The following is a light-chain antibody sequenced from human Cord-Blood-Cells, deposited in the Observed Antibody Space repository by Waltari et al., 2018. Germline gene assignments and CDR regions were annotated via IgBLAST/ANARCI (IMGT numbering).Light chain of an antibody. Sequence: QSALTQPASVSGSPGQSITISCTGTSRDVGSYNLVSWYQQHPGKAPQLMIYEGSKRPSGVSNRFSGSKSGNPASLTISGLQAEDEADYYCCSYAGSSTWVFGGGTKLTVL. CDR3: CSYAGSSTWV. CDR2: EGS. CDR1: SRDVGSYNL. J-gene: IGLJ3*02. V-gene: IGLV2-23*01.